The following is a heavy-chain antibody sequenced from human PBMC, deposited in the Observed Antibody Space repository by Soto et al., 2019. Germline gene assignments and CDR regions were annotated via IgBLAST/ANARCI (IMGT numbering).Heavy chain of an antibody. Sequence: PGGSLRLSCGGSGFTFSSYAMSWVRQAPGKGLEWVSGVTGSGESAYYADSVKGRFSISRDNSKNTLYLQMNSLRAEDTAVYYCAKLRQWLVKVAFDIWGQGTMVTVSS. J-gene: IGHJ3*02. D-gene: IGHD6-19*01. CDR2: VTGSGESA. V-gene: IGHV3-23*01. CDR1: GFTFSSYA. CDR3: AKLRQWLVKVAFDI.